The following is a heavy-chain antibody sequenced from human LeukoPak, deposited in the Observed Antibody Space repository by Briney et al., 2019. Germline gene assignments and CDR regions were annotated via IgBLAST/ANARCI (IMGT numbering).Heavy chain of an antibody. D-gene: IGHD6-19*01. CDR2: ISGSGGST. Sequence: GGSLRLSCAASGFTFSSYAMSWVRQAPGKGPEWASAISGSGGSTYYADSVKGRFTISRDNSKNTLYLQMNSLRAEDTAVYYCAKHEQWLVSESPDYWGQGTLVTVSS. CDR3: AKHEQWLVSESPDY. V-gene: IGHV3-23*01. J-gene: IGHJ4*02. CDR1: GFTFSSYA.